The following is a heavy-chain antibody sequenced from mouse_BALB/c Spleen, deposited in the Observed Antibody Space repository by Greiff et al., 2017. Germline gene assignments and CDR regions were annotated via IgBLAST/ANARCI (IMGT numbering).Heavy chain of an antibody. CDR1: GFTFSSYG. Sequence: EVMLVESGGGLVQPGGSLKLSCAASGFTFSSYGMSWVRQTPDKRLELVATINSNGGSTYYPDSVKGRFTISRDNAKNTLYLQMSSLKSEDTAMYYCARDGTGAMDYWGQGTSVTVSS. D-gene: IGHD4-1*01. CDR3: ARDGTGAMDY. J-gene: IGHJ4*01. V-gene: IGHV5-6-3*01. CDR2: INSNGGST.